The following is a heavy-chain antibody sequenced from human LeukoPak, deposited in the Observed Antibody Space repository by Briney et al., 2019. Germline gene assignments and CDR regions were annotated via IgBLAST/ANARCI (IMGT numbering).Heavy chain of an antibody. CDR1: GGSISSYY. J-gene: IGHJ3*02. V-gene: IGHV4-59*01. D-gene: IGHD1-26*01. Sequence: SETLSLTCTVSGGSISSYYWSWIRQPPGKGLEWIGYIYYSGSTSYNPSLKSRVTISVDTSKKQFSLKLSSVTAADTAFYYCARFIVSYPHDAFDIWGQGTMVTGSS. CDR3: ARFIVSYPHDAFDI. CDR2: IYYSGST.